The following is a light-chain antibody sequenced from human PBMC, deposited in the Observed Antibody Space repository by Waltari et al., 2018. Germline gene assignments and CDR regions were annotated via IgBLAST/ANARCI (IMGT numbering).Light chain of an antibody. Sequence: QSVLTQPPSVSGAPGQTVTISCTGSSSNLGANYDVNWYQQLPGTVTKLLIYLNTNRPSGVPDRISASRSGTSASLAIAGLQAEDEADYYCQSYDSSLTAWVFGGGTKLTVL. CDR3: QSYDSSLTAWV. CDR1: SSNLGANYD. V-gene: IGLV1-40*01. CDR2: LNT. J-gene: IGLJ3*02.